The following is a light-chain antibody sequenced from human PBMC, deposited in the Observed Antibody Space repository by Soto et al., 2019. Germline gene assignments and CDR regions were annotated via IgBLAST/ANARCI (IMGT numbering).Light chain of an antibody. CDR3: CSYAGTVAYV. J-gene: IGLJ1*01. CDR1: SSDVGSYNL. Sequence: QSVLTQPASVSGSPGQSITISCTGTSSDVGSYNLVSWYQQLPGKAPKVIICEVNKRPSGVSYRFSGSKSGNTASLTISELQTEDEADYYCCSYAGTVAYVFGTGTKVTVL. CDR2: EVN. V-gene: IGLV2-23*02.